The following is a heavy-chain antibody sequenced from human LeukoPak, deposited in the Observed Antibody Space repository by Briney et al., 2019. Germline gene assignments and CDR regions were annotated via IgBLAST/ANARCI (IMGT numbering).Heavy chain of an antibody. Sequence: PGGSLRLSCAASGFTFSSYAMHWVRQAPGKGLEWVAVISYDGSNKYYADSVKGRFTISRDNSKNTLYLQMNSLRAEDTAVYYCARDGSGWYPLPNYWGQGTLVTVSS. CDR1: GFTFSSYA. D-gene: IGHD6-19*01. J-gene: IGHJ4*02. CDR2: ISYDGSNK. V-gene: IGHV3-30-3*01. CDR3: ARDGSGWYPLPNY.